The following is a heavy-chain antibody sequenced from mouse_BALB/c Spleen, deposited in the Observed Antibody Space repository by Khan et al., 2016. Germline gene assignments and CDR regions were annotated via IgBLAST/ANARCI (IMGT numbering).Heavy chain of an antibody. CDR2: INPDSSTI. Sequence: VQSGGSLKLSCAASGFDFSRYWMSWVRQAPGKGLEWIGEINPDSSTINYTPSLKDKFIISRDNAQNTLYLQMSKVRSEDTALYYCARLHYYGDMNYWGQGTTLTVSS. V-gene: IGHV4-1*02. CDR1: GFDFSRYW. CDR3: ARLHYYGDMNY. D-gene: IGHD1-2*01. J-gene: IGHJ2*01.